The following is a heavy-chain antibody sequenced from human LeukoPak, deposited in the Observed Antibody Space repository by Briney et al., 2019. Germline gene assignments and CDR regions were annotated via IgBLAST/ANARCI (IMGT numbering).Heavy chain of an antibody. CDR1: GGSITFGSYY. J-gene: IGHJ5*02. V-gene: IGHV4-61*02. Sequence: SETLSLTCNVSGGSITFGSYYWNWIRQPAGKTLEWIGRVYVTGITNYNPSLKSQVTISLDKARNQVSLMLTSVTAADTAVYYCARERGMRELRTWFDPWGQGSLVTVST. D-gene: IGHD3-16*01. CDR3: ARERGMRELRTWFDP. CDR2: VYVTGIT.